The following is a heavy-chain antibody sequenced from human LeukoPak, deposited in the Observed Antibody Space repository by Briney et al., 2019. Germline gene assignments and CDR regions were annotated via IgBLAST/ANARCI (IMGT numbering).Heavy chain of an antibody. CDR2: IKQNGSEK. D-gene: IGHD3-22*01. CDR1: GFTFSTYW. J-gene: IGHJ4*02. CDR3: ARLGGYNSDDY. Sequence: GGSLRLSCAASGFTFSTYWLTGVRQAPGKGLEWVANIKQNGSEKYYVDSVKGRFTISRDNAKNSLYLQMNRLRAEDTAVYYCARLGGYNSDDYWGQGTLVTVSS. V-gene: IGHV3-7*01.